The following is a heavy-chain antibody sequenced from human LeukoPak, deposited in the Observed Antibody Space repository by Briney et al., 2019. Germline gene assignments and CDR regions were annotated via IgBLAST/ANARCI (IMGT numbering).Heavy chain of an antibody. J-gene: IGHJ6*02. D-gene: IGHD2-21*02. CDR1: GFTFGSYD. CDR3: ARAYCGGDCLGDYYYGMDV. CDR2: IKQDGSEK. V-gene: IGHV3-7*01. Sequence: GGSLRLSCTASGFTFGSYDMNWVRQAPGKGLEWVANIKQDGSEKYYVDSVKGRFTISRDNAKNSLYLQMNSLRAEDTAVYYCARAYCGGDCLGDYYYGMDVWGQGTTVTVSS.